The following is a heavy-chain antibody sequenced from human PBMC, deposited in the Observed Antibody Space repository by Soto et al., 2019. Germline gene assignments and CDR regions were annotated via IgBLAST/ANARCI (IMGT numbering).Heavy chain of an antibody. CDR1: GFTFSSYA. V-gene: IGHV3-23*01. CDR2: ISGSGGST. D-gene: IGHD3-3*01. Sequence: EVQLLESGGGLVQPGGSLRLSCAASGFTFSSYAMSWVRQAPGQGLEWVSAISGSGGSTYYADSVKGRFTISRDNSKNTLYLHTNSLRAEDTSVYYCAKCANNYDFWGGHPDNDACDTWGQERRVIFSS. CDR3: AKCANNYDFWGGHPDNDACDT. J-gene: IGHJ3*02.